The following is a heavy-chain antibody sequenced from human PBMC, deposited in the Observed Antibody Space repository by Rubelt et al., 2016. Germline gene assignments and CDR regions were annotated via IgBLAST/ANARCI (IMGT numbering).Heavy chain of an antibody. Sequence: QVQLQQWGAGLLKPSETLSLTCAVYGGSFSGYYWSWIRQPPGKGLEWIGEINHSGSTNYNPSLKSRVTISVDTSKNPFSLKLGSVTAADTAVYYCARGYCTNGVCYGGDYWGQGTLVTVSS. CDR3: ARGYCTNGVCYGGDY. V-gene: IGHV4-34*01. CDR2: INHSGST. CDR1: GGSFSGYY. D-gene: IGHD2-8*01. J-gene: IGHJ4*02.